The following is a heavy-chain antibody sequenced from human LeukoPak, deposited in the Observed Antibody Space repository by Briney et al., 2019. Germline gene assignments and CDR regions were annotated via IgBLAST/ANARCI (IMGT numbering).Heavy chain of an antibody. CDR3: ARVKDIAMSPFDAFDL. CDR1: GYTFTGYY. V-gene: IGHV1-2*02. CDR2: INPNSGGT. Sequence: ASVKVSCKASGYTFTGYYMHWVRQAPGQGLEWMGWINPNSGGTNYAQKFQGRVTMTRDTSISTAYMELSRLRSDDTAVYYCARVKDIAMSPFDAFDLWGQGAMVTVSS. D-gene: IGHD5-18*01. J-gene: IGHJ3*01.